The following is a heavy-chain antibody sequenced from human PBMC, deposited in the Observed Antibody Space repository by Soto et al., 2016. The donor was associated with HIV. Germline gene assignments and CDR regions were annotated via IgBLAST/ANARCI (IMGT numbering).Heavy chain of an antibody. CDR2: IYHTGSA. V-gene: IGHV4-4*02. CDR3: ARHVTASGGWDY. J-gene: IGHJ4*03. Sequence: QVQLQESGPGLVKPSGTLSLTCAVSGGSISRSNWWSWVRQPPGKGLEWIGQIYHTGSANYNPSLRSRVTISVDKSKNQFSLKLSSVTAADTAVYYCARHVTASGGWDYVGPGTLVHRLL. CDR1: GGSISRSNW. D-gene: IGHD1-26*01.